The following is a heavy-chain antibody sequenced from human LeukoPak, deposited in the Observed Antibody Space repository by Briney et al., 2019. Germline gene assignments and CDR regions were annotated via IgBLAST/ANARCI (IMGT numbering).Heavy chain of an antibody. CDR1: GFTFSSYS. V-gene: IGHV3-64*01. D-gene: IGHD2-2*01. CDR3: ARTYCSSTSCLVDY. CDR2: ISSSGGST. J-gene: IGHJ4*02. Sequence: GGSLRLSCAASGFTFSSYSMHWVRQAPGKGLEYVSAISSSGGSTYYANSEKGRFTISRDNSKNTLYLQMGSLRAEDMAVYYCARTYCSSTSCLVDYWGQGTLVTVSS.